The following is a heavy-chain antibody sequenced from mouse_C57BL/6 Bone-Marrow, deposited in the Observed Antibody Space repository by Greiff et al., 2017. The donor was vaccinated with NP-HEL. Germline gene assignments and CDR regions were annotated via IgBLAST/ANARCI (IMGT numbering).Heavy chain of an antibody. J-gene: IGHJ4*01. Sequence: EVQLQESGGGLVKPGGSLKLSCAASGFTFSSYAMSWVRQTPEKRLEWVATISDGGSYTYYPDNVKGRFTISRDNAKNNLYLQMSHLKSEDTAMYYCARDSITTVVALYYYAMDYWGQGTSVTVSS. V-gene: IGHV5-4*01. CDR1: GFTFSSYA. D-gene: IGHD1-1*01. CDR3: ARDSITTVVALYYYAMDY. CDR2: ISDGGSYT.